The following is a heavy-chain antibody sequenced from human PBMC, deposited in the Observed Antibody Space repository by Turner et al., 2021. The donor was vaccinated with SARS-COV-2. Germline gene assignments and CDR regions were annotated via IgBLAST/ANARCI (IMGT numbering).Heavy chain of an antibody. J-gene: IGHJ3*02. CDR1: GGSIGSSTYY. Sequence: QLQLQESGPGLVKPSETLSLTCTVSGGSIGSSTYYWGWIRQPQGKGLEWIGNIYYGGSTYYNPSLKSRVTISVDTSKNKFSLKLSSVTAADTAVYYCARSYSGYESDDAFDIWGQGTMVTVSS. D-gene: IGHD5-12*01. CDR2: IYYGGST. V-gene: IGHV4-39*01. CDR3: ARSYSGYESDDAFDI.